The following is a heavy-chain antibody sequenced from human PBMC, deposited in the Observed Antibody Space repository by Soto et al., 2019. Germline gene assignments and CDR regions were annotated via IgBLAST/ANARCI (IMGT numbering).Heavy chain of an antibody. Sequence: QVQLVESGGGGVQPGRSLRLYCAASGFTFSSYGMHWVRQAPVKGLEWVAVISYDGRNKVYADSVKGRFTLSRDNSRNTVYLKLSRHSGSDTAVYYCATWAPTYNAFWSGLGTSGRDVWGQGSKVTVSS. V-gene: IGHV3-30*03. J-gene: IGHJ6*02. CDR3: ATWAPTYNAFWSGLGTSGRDV. CDR1: GFTFSSYG. CDR2: ISYDGRNK. D-gene: IGHD3-3*01.